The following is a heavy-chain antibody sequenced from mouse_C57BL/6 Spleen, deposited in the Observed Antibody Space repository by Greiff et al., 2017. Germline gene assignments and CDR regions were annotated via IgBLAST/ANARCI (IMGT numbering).Heavy chain of an antibody. V-gene: IGHV1-59*01. CDR2: IDPSDSYT. D-gene: IGHD1-1*01. CDR3: ARGVTTVVAPYWYFDV. CDR1: GYTFTSYW. Sequence: QVQLQQPGAELVRPGTSVKLSCKASGYTFTSYWMHWVKQRPGQGLEWIGVIDPSDSYTNYNQKFKGKATLTVDTSSSTAYMQLSSLTSEDSAVYYCARGVTTVVAPYWYFDVWGTGTTVTVSS. J-gene: IGHJ1*03.